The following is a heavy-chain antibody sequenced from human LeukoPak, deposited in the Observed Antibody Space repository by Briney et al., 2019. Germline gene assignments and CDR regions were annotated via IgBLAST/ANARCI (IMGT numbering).Heavy chain of an antibody. J-gene: IGHJ6*04. D-gene: IGHD3-10*01. CDR3: ARLNYYLSDV. CDR2: IYYSGST. Sequence: SETLSLTCTVSSGSISSYYWSWIRQPPGKGLEWIGYIYYSGSTNYNPSLKSRVTISVDTSKNQFSLKLSSVTAADTAVYYCARLNYYLSDVWGKGTTVTVSS. V-gene: IGHV4-59*01. CDR1: SGSISSYY.